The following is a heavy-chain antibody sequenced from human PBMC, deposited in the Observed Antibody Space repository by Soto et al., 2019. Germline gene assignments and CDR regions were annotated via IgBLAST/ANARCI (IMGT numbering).Heavy chain of an antibody. V-gene: IGHV3-30-3*01. CDR1: GFTFSSYA. CDR3: AREVGYGDFSAALLD. Sequence: GGSLRLSCAASGFTFSSYAMHWVRQAPGKGLEWVAVISYDGSNKYYADSVKGRFTISRDNSKNTLYLQMNSLTSDDTAVYYCAREVGYGDFSAALLDWGQGTLVTVSS. D-gene: IGHD2-21*02. J-gene: IGHJ4*02. CDR2: ISYDGSNK.